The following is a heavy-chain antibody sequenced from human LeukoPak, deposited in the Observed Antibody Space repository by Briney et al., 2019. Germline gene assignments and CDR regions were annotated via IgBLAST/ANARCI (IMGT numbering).Heavy chain of an antibody. V-gene: IGHV3-21*01. CDR2: ITSSSTFI. CDR3: ARDYSEDYYGSGSFSKYDY. Sequence: GGSLRLSCAASGFSFRNYRMIWVRQAPGKGLEWVSSITSSSTFIYYADSVKGRFTISRDNAKNSVFLQMSSLRAEDTAVYYCARDYSEDYYGSGSFSKYDYWGQGTLVTVSS. D-gene: IGHD3-10*01. CDR1: GFSFRNYR. J-gene: IGHJ4*02.